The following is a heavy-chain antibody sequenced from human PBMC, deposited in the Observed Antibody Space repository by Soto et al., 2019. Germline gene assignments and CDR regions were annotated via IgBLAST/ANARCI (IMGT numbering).Heavy chain of an antibody. CDR3: ARYVAGSGSH. D-gene: IGHD3-10*01. CDR2: INPDGSGT. CDR1: GFTFSSNW. Sequence: EVHLVESGGGLVQPGGSLRLSCAASGFTFSSNWMHWVRQVTGKGLLWVARINPDGSGTDYADSAKGRFTISRDNAKNTLYLQMNSLRAEDTAVYYCARYVAGSGSHWGQGTLVSVAS. J-gene: IGHJ4*02. V-gene: IGHV3-74*01.